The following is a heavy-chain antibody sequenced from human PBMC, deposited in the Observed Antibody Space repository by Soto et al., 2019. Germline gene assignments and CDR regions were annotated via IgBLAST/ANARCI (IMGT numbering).Heavy chain of an antibody. D-gene: IGHD1-26*01. Sequence: SVNVSSKASGGTFSSYAISWVRQAPGQGLEWMGGIIPIFGTANYAQKFQGRVTITADESTSTAYMELSSLRSEDTAVYYCARDVGATQWWFDPWGHGTLVTVSS. CDR1: GGTFSSYA. V-gene: IGHV1-69*13. CDR2: IIPIFGTA. CDR3: ARDVGATQWWFDP. J-gene: IGHJ5*02.